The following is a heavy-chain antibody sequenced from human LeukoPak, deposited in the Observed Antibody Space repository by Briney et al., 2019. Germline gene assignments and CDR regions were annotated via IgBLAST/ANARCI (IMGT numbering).Heavy chain of an antibody. CDR2: IYPGDSDT. D-gene: IGHD6-13*01. J-gene: IGHJ5*02. V-gene: IGHV5-51*01. Sequence: PGESLKISCKGSGYSFTSYWIGWVRQMPGKGLEWMGIIYPGDSDTRYSPSFQGQVTISVDKSISTAYLQWSSLKASDTAMYYCARHFLGYSSSWEGWFDPWGQGTLVTVSS. CDR3: ARHFLGYSSSWEGWFDP. CDR1: GYSFTSYW.